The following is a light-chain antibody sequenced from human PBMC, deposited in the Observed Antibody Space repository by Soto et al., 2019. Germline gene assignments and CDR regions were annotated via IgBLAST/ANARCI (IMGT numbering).Light chain of an antibody. CDR3: QQYGRSLMYT. V-gene: IGKV3-20*01. J-gene: IGKJ2*01. Sequence: ELVLTQSPGTLSLSPGERASLSCRASESVTSNYLAWYQQKPGQAPRLLIYAASTRATGIPDRFSGSGSGTDFTLTISGLEPEDFAVYFCQQYGRSLMYTFGQGTKLEIK. CDR1: ESVTSNY. CDR2: AAS.